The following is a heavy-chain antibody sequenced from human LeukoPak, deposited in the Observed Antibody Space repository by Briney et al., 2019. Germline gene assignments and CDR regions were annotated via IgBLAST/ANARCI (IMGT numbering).Heavy chain of an antibody. J-gene: IGHJ4*02. CDR2: IKSKTDGGTT. V-gene: IGHV3-15*01. CDR3: TTDQVWDFWSGYHDY. CDR1: GFTFSNAW. Sequence: GGSLRLSCAASGFTFSNAWMSWVRQAPGKGLEWVGRIKSKTDGGTTDYAAPVKGRFTISRDDSKNTLYLQMNSLKTEDTAVYYCTTDQVWDFWSGYHDYWGQGTLVTVSS. D-gene: IGHD3-3*01.